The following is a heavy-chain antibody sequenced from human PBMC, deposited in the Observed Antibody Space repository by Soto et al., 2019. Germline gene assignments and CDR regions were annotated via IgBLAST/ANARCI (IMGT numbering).Heavy chain of an antibody. J-gene: IGHJ3*02. CDR1: GYTFTSYG. Sequence: ASVTVSCQASGYTFTSYGISWVRQAPGQGLEWMGWISAYNGNTNYAQKLQGRVTMTTDTSTSTAYMELRSLRSDDTAVYYCARGVLWFGENAFDIWGQGTMVTVSS. CDR2: ISAYNGNT. V-gene: IGHV1-18*01. CDR3: ARGVLWFGENAFDI. D-gene: IGHD3-10*01.